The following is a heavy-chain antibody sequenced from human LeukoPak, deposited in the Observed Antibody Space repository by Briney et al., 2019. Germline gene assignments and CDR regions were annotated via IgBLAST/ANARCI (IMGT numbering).Heavy chain of an antibody. D-gene: IGHD5/OR15-5a*01. CDR3: ARDVYYFDY. V-gene: IGHV3-53*01. CDR1: GFTASTNY. CDR2: IYSDGTT. J-gene: IGHJ4*02. Sequence: GGSLRLSCAASGFTASTNYMSWVRQAPGKGLEWVSLIYSDGTTNYADSVKGRFTISRDNSKNTLFLQMNSLRAEDTAVYYCARDVYYFDYWGQGTLVTVSS.